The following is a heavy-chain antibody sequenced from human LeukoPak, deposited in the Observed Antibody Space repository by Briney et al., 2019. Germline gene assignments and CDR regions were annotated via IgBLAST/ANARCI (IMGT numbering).Heavy chain of an antibody. Sequence: HAGGSLRLSCAASGFTFSTFWMTWVRQAPGKGLEWVANIKQDGSEEYYVDSVLGRFTISRDNAKNSLYLQMNSLRAEDTALYYCATGSIWSNYYYYMGVWGLGTPVTGSS. V-gene: IGHV3-7*01. CDR2: IKQDGSEE. CDR3: ATGSIWSNYYYYMGV. CDR1: GFTFSTFW. D-gene: IGHD6-13*01. J-gene: IGHJ6*03.